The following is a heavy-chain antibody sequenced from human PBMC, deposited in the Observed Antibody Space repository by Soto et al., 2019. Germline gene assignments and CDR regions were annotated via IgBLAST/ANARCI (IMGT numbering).Heavy chain of an antibody. Sequence: EVHLMESGGGLVKPGGSLRLSCSASGFNFNSYTMNWVRQAPGKGLEWVSSISRFSDGTYYADSVKGRFAIFRANAENSVYLQVNSLRAEDTTVYYCARVGAYFGEFYYFDYWGQGTPVTVSS. V-gene: IGHV3-21*06. CDR2: ISRFSDGT. D-gene: IGHD3-10*01. CDR1: GFNFNSYT. CDR3: ARVGAYFGEFYYFDY. J-gene: IGHJ4*02.